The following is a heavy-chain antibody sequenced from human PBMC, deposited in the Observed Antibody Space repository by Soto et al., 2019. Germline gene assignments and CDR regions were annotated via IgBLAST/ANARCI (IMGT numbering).Heavy chain of an antibody. Sequence: PSETLSLTCTVSGGSISSAGNYWNWIRQQPGKGLEWIGYIYNSGGTNYNPSLESRVTISQDMSKNQFFLRLTSVTAADTAVYYCARLAPLILAGSFYYHALDVWAQGTTVTVS. CDR3: ARLAPLILAGSFYYHALDV. D-gene: IGHD6-19*01. V-gene: IGHV4-31*03. CDR2: IYNSGGT. J-gene: IGHJ6*02. CDR1: GGSISSAGNY.